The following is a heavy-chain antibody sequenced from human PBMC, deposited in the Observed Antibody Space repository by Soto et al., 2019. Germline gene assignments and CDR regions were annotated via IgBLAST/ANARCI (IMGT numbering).Heavy chain of an antibody. CDR1: GFTFSDYP. J-gene: IGHJ4*02. CDR2: IRTISSAI. Sequence: QLVESGGGLVQPGGSLRLSCAASGFTFSDYPMNWVRQAPGKGLEWVSSIRTISSAIYFADSVRARFTISRDNARNSLYLQMTILRDADTAVHYCARAPPSFDSWCQGTLVTVSS. CDR3: ARAPPSFDS. V-gene: IGHV3-48*02.